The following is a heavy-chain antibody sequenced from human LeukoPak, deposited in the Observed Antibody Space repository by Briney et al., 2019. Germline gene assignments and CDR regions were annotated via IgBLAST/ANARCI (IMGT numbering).Heavy chain of an antibody. J-gene: IGHJ4*02. Sequence: SETLSLTCAVYGGSFSGYYWSWIRQPPGKGLEWIGEINHSGSTNYNPSLKSRVTISVDTSKNQFSLKLSSVTAADTAVYYCARVPDSSGWYFGYWGQGTLVTVSS. CDR1: GGSFSGYY. D-gene: IGHD6-19*01. V-gene: IGHV4-34*01. CDR3: ARVPDSSGWYFGY. CDR2: INHSGST.